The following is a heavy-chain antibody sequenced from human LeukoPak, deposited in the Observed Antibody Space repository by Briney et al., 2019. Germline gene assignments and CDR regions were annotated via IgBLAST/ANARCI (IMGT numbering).Heavy chain of an antibody. J-gene: IGHJ5*02. CDR2: IYYSGST. Sequence: PSETLSLTCTVSGGSISSSSYYWGWIRQPPGKGLEWIGSIYYSGSTYYNPSLKSRVTISIDKSKNQFSLKLSSVTAADTAVYYCARGGTTSWFDPWGQGTLVTVSS. V-gene: IGHV4-39*07. D-gene: IGHD4-17*01. CDR1: GGSISSSSYY. CDR3: ARGGTTSWFDP.